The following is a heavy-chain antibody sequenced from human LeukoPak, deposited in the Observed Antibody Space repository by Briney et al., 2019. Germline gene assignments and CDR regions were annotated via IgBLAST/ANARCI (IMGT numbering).Heavy chain of an antibody. V-gene: IGHV3-53*01. D-gene: IGHD6-6*01. J-gene: IGHJ4*02. Sequence: PGGSLRLSCAASGFTVSSNYMSWVRQAPGKGLEWVSVIYSGGSTYYADSVKGRFTISRDNSKNTLYLQMNSLRAEDTAVYYCARSIAARPFDYWGQGTLVTVSS. CDR3: ARSIAARPFDY. CDR2: IYSGGST. CDR1: GFTVSSNY.